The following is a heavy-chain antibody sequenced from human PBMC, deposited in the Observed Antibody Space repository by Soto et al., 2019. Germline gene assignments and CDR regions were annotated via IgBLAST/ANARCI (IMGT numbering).Heavy chain of an antibody. CDR1: GGTFSSYN. Sequence: QVQLVQSGAEVKKPGSSVKVSCKASGGTFSSYNISWVRQAPGQGIEWMGRIIPILGIPNYAQKFQRRVTITAAKSTSTAYKELSSLRSEDTAVYYCARSKVVPAAMRNAFDIWGQGTMVTVSS. J-gene: IGHJ3*02. CDR2: IIPILGIP. V-gene: IGHV1-69*02. D-gene: IGHD2-2*01. CDR3: ARSKVVPAAMRNAFDI.